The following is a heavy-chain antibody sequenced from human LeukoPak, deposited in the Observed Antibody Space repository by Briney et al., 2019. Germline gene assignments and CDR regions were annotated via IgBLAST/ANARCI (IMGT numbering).Heavy chain of an antibody. CDR1: GFTFSSYA. CDR3: AKVLYYDDAFDI. CDR2: ISGSGGST. V-gene: IGHV3-23*01. D-gene: IGHD3-22*01. Sequence: SGGSLRLSCAASGFTFSSYAMSWVRQAPGKGLEWVSAISGSGGSTYYADSVEGRFTISRDNSKNTLYLQMNSLRAEDTAVYYCAKVLYYDDAFDIWGQGTMVTVSS. J-gene: IGHJ3*02.